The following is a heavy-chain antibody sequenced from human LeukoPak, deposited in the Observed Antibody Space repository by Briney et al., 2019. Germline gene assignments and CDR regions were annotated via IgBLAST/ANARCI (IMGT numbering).Heavy chain of an antibody. V-gene: IGHV3-7*01. D-gene: IGHD5-18*01. CDR3: AREGEYSYGSFDY. CDR2: IKQDGSEK. Sequence: GGSLRLSCSASEITFNKYWMSWVRQAPGKGLEWVANIKQDGSEKYYVDSVKGRFTISRDNAKNSLYLQMNSLRAEDTAVYYCAREGEYSYGSFDYWGQGTLVTVSS. J-gene: IGHJ4*02. CDR1: EITFNKYW.